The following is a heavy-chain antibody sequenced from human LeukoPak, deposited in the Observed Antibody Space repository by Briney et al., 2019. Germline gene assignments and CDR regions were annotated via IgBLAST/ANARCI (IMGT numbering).Heavy chain of an antibody. D-gene: IGHD3-10*01. Sequence: GESLSLSCAPSGFPFSSYWVGWVRHPPGKGMEWVANIIQDGRETYYVDSVEGRITISRDNAKTSLYLQMNSLRAEDTAVYFCAKSNAARDASGSDYWGQGTLVTVSS. CDR3: AKSNAARDASGSDY. CDR1: GFPFSSYW. CDR2: IIQDGRET. V-gene: IGHV3-7*01. J-gene: IGHJ4*02.